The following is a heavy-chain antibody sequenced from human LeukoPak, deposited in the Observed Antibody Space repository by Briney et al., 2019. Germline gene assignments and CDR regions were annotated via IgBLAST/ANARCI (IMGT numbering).Heavy chain of an antibody. CDR3: ARTRQLRYFDWYNWFDP. V-gene: IGHV4-59*01. J-gene: IGHJ5*02. D-gene: IGHD3-9*01. Sequence: SETLSLTCTVSGGSISSYYWSWIRQPPGKGLEWIGYIYYSGSTNYNPSLKSRVTISVDTSKNQFSLKLSSVTAADTAVYYCARTRQLRYFDWYNWFDPWAREPWSPSPQ. CDR2: IYYSGST. CDR1: GGSISSYY.